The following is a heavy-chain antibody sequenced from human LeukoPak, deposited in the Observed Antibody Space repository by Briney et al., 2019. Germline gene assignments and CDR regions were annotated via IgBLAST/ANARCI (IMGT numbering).Heavy chain of an antibody. D-gene: IGHD1-26*01. V-gene: IGHV3-30-3*01. CDR3: AREKWELLNWYFDL. CDR2: ISYDGSNK. CDR1: GFTFSSYA. J-gene: IGHJ2*01. Sequence: PGRSLRLSRAASGFTFSSYAMHWVRQAPGKGLEWVAVISYDGSNKYYADSVKGRFTISRDNSKNTLYLQMNSLRAEDTAVYYCAREKWELLNWYFDLWAVAPWSLSPQ.